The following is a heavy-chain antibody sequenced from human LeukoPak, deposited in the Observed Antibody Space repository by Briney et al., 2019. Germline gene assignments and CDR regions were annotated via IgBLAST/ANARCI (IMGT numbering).Heavy chain of an antibody. CDR1: GFTFGDSA. CDR3: AKSGYNRFDY. CDR2: IRSKTNNYAT. Sequence: GGSLRLSCAASGFTFGDSAMHWVRQASGKGLEWVGRIRSKTNNYATAYAESVRGRFTISRDDSKNTAYLQINSLRAEDTAVYYCAKSGYNRFDYWGQGTLVTVSS. D-gene: IGHD5-24*01. J-gene: IGHJ4*02. V-gene: IGHV3-73*01.